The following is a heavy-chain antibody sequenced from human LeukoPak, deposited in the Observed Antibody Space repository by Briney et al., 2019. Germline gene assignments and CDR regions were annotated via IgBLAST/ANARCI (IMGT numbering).Heavy chain of an antibody. V-gene: IGHV1-8*03. J-gene: IGHJ4*02. CDR2: MNPNRDHK. CDR3: ARTRKDWNSPFDY. CDR1: GYDFSDYD. D-gene: IGHD1-7*01. Sequence: ASVKVSCKTSGYDFSDYDINWVRQAPGQGLQWMGWMNPNRDHKGYAEIFQGRVTFTRDMSIATVYLDLSRLRSDDTGVYYCARTRKDWNSPFDYWGQGTQVTVS.